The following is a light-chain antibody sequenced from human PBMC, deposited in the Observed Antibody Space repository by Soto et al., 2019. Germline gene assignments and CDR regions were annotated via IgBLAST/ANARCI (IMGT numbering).Light chain of an antibody. CDR3: SSYTSSSTLRV. V-gene: IGLV2-14*01. Sequence: QSVLTQPASVSGSPGQSITISCTGTSSDIGGYNYVSWYQQHPGKAPKLMIYEVTNRPSGVSYRFSASKSGNTASLTISGLQAEDEADYYCSSYTSSSTLRVFGGGTKVTVL. CDR2: EVT. J-gene: IGLJ2*01. CDR1: SSDIGGYNY.